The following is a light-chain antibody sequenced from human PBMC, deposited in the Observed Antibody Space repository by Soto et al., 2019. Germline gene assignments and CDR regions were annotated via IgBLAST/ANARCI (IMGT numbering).Light chain of an antibody. CDR3: QQHGNGPLT. J-gene: IGKJ3*01. CDR2: SAS. CDR1: QSVNNN. V-gene: IGKV3-15*01. Sequence: EIVMTQSPATLSVSPGERATLSCTASQSVNNNVAWYQQKPGHTPRLLIYSASTGATGTPARFSGSGSGTDFTLTIGRLEPEDFSVYYCQQHGNGPLTFGRGTKVDIK.